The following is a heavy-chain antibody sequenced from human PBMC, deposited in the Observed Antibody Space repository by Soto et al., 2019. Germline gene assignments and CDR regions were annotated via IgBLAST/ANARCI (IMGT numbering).Heavy chain of an antibody. D-gene: IGHD1-7*01. CDR3: ADDRITETAVFSD. V-gene: IGHV1-69*01. Sequence: QVQLVQSGAEVKKPGSSVRVSCKASGGTFSSYAINWVRQAPGQGLEWVRGIIPIFNTANYGPKFQGRVTITVDEPTSTAYMDLSSLRSDDTAVYYCADDRITETAVFSDWGQGTLVTVSS. CDR2: IIPIFNTA. CDR1: GGTFSSYA. J-gene: IGHJ4*02.